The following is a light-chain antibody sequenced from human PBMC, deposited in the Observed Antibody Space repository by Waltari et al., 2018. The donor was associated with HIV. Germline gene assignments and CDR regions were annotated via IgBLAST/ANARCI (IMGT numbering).Light chain of an antibody. CDR1: SSDIGGYNY. V-gene: IGLV2-14*03. J-gene: IGLJ2*01. CDR2: DAS. CDR3: SSFSITSTLVV. Sequence: QSALTQPASVSGSPGQSITISCTGTSSDIGGYNYALWYQQHPGKAPKLMIFDASNRPSGISNRFSGSKSGNTASLAISGLQADDEAHYFCSSFSITSTLVVFGGGTKLTVL.